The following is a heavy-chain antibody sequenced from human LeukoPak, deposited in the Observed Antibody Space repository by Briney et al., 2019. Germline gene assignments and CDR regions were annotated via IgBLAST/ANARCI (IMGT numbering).Heavy chain of an antibody. CDR3: ARHRRRVYGDLERWHFDL. CDR1: GYSISSGYY. Sequence: SETLSLTCAVSGYSISSGYYWGWIRQPPGKGLEWIGSIYHSGSTYYNPSLKSRVTISVDTSKNQFSLKLSSVTAADTAVYYCARHRRRVYGDLERWHFDLWGRGTLVTVSS. D-gene: IGHD4-17*01. CDR2: IYHSGST. J-gene: IGHJ2*01. V-gene: IGHV4-38-2*01.